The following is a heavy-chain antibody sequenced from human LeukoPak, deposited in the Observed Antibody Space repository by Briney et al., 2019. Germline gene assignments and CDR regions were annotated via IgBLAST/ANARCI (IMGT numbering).Heavy chain of an antibody. CDR2: INPNSGGT. J-gene: IGHJ4*02. D-gene: IGHD6-19*01. CDR1: GYTFTGYY. CDR3: ARVSPLIAVAGDFDY. V-gene: IGHV1-2*02. Sequence: ASVKVSCKASGYTFTGYYMHWARQAPGQGLEWMGWINPNSGGTNYAQKFQGRVTMTRDTSISTAYMELSRLRSDDTAVYYCARVSPLIAVAGDFDYWGQGTLVTVSS.